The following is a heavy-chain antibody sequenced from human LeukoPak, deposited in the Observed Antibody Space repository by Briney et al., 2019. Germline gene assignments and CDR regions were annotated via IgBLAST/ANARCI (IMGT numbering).Heavy chain of an antibody. CDR2: IGAYNGNT. V-gene: IGHV1-18*01. D-gene: IGHD2-2*02. Sequence: ASVKVSCKASSYTFTSYGISWVRQAPGQGLEWMGWIGAYNGNTNYAQKLQGRVTMTTDTSTSTAYMEPRSLRSDDTAVYYCARLQGTGYCSSTSCYTEAFDIWGQGTMVTVSS. CDR3: ARLQGTGYCSSTSCYTEAFDI. CDR1: SYTFTSYG. J-gene: IGHJ3*02.